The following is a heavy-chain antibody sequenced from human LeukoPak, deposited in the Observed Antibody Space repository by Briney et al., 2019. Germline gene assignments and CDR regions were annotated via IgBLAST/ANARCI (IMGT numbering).Heavy chain of an antibody. Sequence: GGSLRLSCEASGFTFDTHWMNWVRQFPGGGLEWVANIKPDGSAEYYLDSVKGRFSISRDDVKNLVYLQLNSLRTEDTAVYYCSGRSGFSSIYWGQGTLVTVSS. CDR3: SGRSGFSSIY. CDR1: GFTFDTHW. CDR2: IKPDGSAE. D-gene: IGHD2-2*01. J-gene: IGHJ4*02. V-gene: IGHV3-7*01.